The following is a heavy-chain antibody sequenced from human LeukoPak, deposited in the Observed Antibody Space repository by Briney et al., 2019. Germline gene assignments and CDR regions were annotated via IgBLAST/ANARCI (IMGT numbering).Heavy chain of an antibody. D-gene: IGHD2-2*01. CDR3: AQIVPFDY. J-gene: IGHJ4*02. Sequence: GGSLRLSCAASGFTFSSYGMHWVRQAPGKGLEWVAVISYDGSNKYYADSVKGRFTISRDNSKNTLYLQMNSLRAEDTAVYYCAQIVPFDYWGQGTLVTVSS. CDR2: ISYDGSNK. CDR1: GFTFSSYG. V-gene: IGHV3-30*19.